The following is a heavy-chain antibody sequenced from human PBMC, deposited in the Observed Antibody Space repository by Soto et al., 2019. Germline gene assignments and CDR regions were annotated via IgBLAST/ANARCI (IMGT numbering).Heavy chain of an antibody. CDR3: AQQGFDRGNSGH. D-gene: IGHD2-21*02. CDR1: GYTFTSYD. CDR2: MNPDRGNT. Sequence: QVQLVQSGAEVKKPGASVKVSCKASGYTFTSYDINWVRQATGQGLEWMGWMNPDRGNTGYAQKFQGRVTLNSNTSISTAYMELSSLRSEDTAVYYCAQQGFDRGNSGHWGQGTLVTVSS. V-gene: IGHV1-8*01. J-gene: IGHJ4*02.